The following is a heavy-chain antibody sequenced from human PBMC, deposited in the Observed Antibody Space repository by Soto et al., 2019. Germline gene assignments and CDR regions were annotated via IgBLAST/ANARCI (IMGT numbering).Heavy chain of an antibody. V-gene: IGHV3-11*06. D-gene: IGHD2-15*01. J-gene: IGHJ5*02. CDR1: GFTFGDSY. CDR2: ISPGSRYP. CDR3: VRGGGGGLFDP. Sequence: GGSLRLSCAGSGFTFGDSYMSWIRQAPGKGLEWLSYISPGSRYPAYADSVKGRFTTSRDNPKRSLYLQMMSLTAEDTAIYYCVRGGGGGLFDPWGQGTMVTVSS.